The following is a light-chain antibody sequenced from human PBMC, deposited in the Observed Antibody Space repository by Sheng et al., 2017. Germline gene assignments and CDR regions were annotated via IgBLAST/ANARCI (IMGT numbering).Light chain of an antibody. Sequence: EVVLTQSPGTLSLSPGERATLSCRASQSVSGRYLAWYQQRPGQAPRLLIYGTSNRATGIPDRFIGSGSGTDFTLTISRLEPEDFAVYYCQQYDHSPVTFGGGTKVEI. CDR2: GTS. CDR1: QSVSGRY. J-gene: IGKJ4*01. V-gene: IGKV3-20*01. CDR3: QQYDHSPVT.